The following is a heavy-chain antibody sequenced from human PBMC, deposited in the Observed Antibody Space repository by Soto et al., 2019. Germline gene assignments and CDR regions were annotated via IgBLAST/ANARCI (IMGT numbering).Heavy chain of an antibody. CDR1: GFTFSRYG. D-gene: IGHD1-26*01. J-gene: IGHJ5*02. CDR2: IWFDGSNK. V-gene: IGHV3-33*01. CDR3: ARATNSQFDP. Sequence: QVQLVESGGGVVQPGRSLRLSCAASGFTFSRYGMHWVRQAPGKGLQWVAVIWFDGSNKFYADSVTGRFTISRDNSNNMVYLQMNSLRAEDTAVYYCARATNSQFDPWGQGTLVTVSS.